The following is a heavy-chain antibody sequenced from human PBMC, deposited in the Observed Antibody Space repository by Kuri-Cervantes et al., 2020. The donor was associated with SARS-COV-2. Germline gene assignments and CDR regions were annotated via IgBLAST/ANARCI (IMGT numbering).Heavy chain of an antibody. J-gene: IGHJ4*02. CDR2: ISGSGGST. D-gene: IGHD7-27*01. Sequence: GESLKISCAASGFTFSSYAMSWVHQAPGKGLEWVSAISGSGGSTYYADSVKGRFTISRDNSKNTLYLQMNSLRAEETAVYYCARDTGGLNDYWGQGTLVTVSS. V-gene: IGHV3-23*01. CDR1: GFTFSSYA. CDR3: ARDTGGLNDY.